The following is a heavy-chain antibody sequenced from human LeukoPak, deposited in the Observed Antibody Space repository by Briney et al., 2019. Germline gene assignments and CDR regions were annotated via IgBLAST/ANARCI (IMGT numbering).Heavy chain of an antibody. D-gene: IGHD3-22*01. Sequence: GGSLRLSCAASGFTVSSNYMSWVRQAPGKGLEWVSVIYSGGSTYYADSVNGRFTISRVNSKNTLYLQMNSLRAEDTAVYYCAREASLRYDSSGYHYYWGQGTLVTVSS. CDR3: AREASLRYDSSGYHYY. J-gene: IGHJ4*02. CDR1: GFTVSSNY. CDR2: IYSGGST. V-gene: IGHV3-66*01.